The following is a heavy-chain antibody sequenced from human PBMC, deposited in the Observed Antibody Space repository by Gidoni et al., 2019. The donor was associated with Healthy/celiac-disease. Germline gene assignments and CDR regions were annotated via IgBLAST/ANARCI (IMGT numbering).Heavy chain of an antibody. J-gene: IGHJ6*02. CDR1: GFTFSSYG. Sequence: QVQLVESGGGVVQPGRSLRLSCAASGFTFSSYGLHWVRQAPGKGLEWVAVISYDGSNKYYADSVNGRFTISRDNSKNTLYLQMNSLRAEDTAVYYCAKSLSPPVTTMYLYYYYYGMDVWGQGTTVTVSS. D-gene: IGHD4-17*01. CDR3: AKSLSPPVTTMYLYYYYYGMDV. CDR2: ISYDGSNK. V-gene: IGHV3-30*18.